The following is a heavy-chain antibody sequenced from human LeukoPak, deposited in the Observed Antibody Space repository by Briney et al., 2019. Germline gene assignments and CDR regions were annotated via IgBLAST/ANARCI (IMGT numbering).Heavy chain of an antibody. Sequence: GGSLRLSCAASGYTFCSYVMSWVRPAPGGGVGGGSAISGSGGSTYYADSVKGRFTISRDNSKNTLYLQMNSLRAEDTAVYYCATSSGYSPYWGQGTLVTVSS. CDR1: GYTFCSYV. CDR3: ATSSGYSPY. V-gene: IGHV3-23*01. CDR2: ISGSGGST. J-gene: IGHJ4*02. D-gene: IGHD3-22*01.